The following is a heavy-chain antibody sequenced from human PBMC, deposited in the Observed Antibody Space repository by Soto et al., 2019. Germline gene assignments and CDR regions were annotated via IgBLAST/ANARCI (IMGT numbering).Heavy chain of an antibody. CDR1: GFSFSSYW. D-gene: IGHD6-19*01. CDR3: ARGRDGSGALDY. J-gene: IGHJ4*02. Sequence: GGSLRLSCAASGFSFSSYWMHWVRRAPGKGLVWVSRIINDGSRTSFADSVKGRFTISRDNAKNTLFLEMNSLRAEDTAVYYCARGRDGSGALDYWGQGALVNV. CDR2: IINDGSRT. V-gene: IGHV3-74*01.